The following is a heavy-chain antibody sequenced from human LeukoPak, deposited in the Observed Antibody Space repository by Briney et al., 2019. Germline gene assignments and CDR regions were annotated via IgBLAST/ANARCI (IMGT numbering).Heavy chain of an antibody. Sequence: SETLSLTCTVSGGSISSYYWSWIRQPPGKGLEWIGYIYYSGSTNYNPSLKSRVTISVDTSKNQFSLKLSSVTAADTAVYYCARDQYCSGGSCYPFDYWGQGTLVTVSS. CDR2: IYYSGST. CDR3: ARDQYCSGGSCYPFDY. CDR1: GGSISSYY. V-gene: IGHV4-59*01. J-gene: IGHJ4*02. D-gene: IGHD2-15*01.